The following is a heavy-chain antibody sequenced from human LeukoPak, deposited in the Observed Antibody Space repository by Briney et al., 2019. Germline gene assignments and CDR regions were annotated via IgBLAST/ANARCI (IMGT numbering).Heavy chain of an antibody. J-gene: IGHJ4*02. D-gene: IGHD1-26*01. V-gene: IGHV3-7*01. CDR1: GFTFSRDW. CDR2: INHDASEI. Sequence: GGSLRLSCAASGFTFSRDWMAWIRQAPGKGLEGVANINHDASEIYYAGSVRGRFTISRDNAKNSLFLQMNSLRVEDTAVYYCARETYYGAYYFDHWGQGTLVTASS. CDR3: ARETYYGAYYFDH.